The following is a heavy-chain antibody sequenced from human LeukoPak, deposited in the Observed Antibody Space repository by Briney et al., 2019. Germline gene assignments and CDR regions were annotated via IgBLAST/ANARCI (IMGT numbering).Heavy chain of an antibody. V-gene: IGHV1-69*13. Sequence: SVKVSCKASGGTFIRYAISWVRQAPGQGLEWMGGIIPIFGTANYAQKFQGRITITADDSTSTAYMELSSLRSEDTAVYYCARVYLKRDYYDSSAYFSFDYWGQGTLVTVSS. CDR1: GGTFIRYA. CDR3: ARVYLKRDYYDSSAYFSFDY. J-gene: IGHJ4*02. D-gene: IGHD3-22*01. CDR2: IIPIFGTA.